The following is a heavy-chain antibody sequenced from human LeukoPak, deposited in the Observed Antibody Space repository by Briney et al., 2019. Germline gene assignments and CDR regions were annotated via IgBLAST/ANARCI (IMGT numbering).Heavy chain of an antibody. CDR3: AKSPRIVGAIPNDY. CDR1: GFTFSSYA. D-gene: IGHD1-26*01. J-gene: IGHJ4*02. Sequence: GGSLRLSCAASGFTFSSYAMSWVRQAPGKGLEWVSAISGSGGSTYYADSVKGRFTISRGNSKNTLYLQMNSLGAEDTAVYYCAKSPRIVGAIPNDYWGQGTLATVSS. V-gene: IGHV3-23*01. CDR2: ISGSGGST.